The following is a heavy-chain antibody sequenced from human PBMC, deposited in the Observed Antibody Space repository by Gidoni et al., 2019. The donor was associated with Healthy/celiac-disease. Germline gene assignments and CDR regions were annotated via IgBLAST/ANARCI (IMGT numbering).Heavy chain of an antibody. CDR2: IGTAGYT. CDR3: ARDSSSLYGMDV. V-gene: IGHV3-13*04. CDR1: GYTFSSYD. Sequence: EVQLVEAGGGWVEPGGSLRVSCAAAGYTFSSYDMHWVRQATGKGLEWVSAIGTAGYTYYPGSVKGRFTISRENAKHSLYLQMHSLRAGDTAVSYCARDSSSLYGMDVWGQGTTVTVSS. J-gene: IGHJ6*02. D-gene: IGHD6-13*01.